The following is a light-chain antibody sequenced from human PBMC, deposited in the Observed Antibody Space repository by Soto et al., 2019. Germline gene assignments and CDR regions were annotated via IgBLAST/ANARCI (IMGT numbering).Light chain of an antibody. CDR3: QQTYSTTHS. V-gene: IGKV1-39*01. J-gene: IGKJ2*01. CDR2: AAA. CDR1: QNIERY. Sequence: DIQMTQSPSSLSASIGDRVTISCRARQNIERYLNWYQHKPGRAPQLLMFAAANLESGVPTRFSGSGSGTDFTLTITSLQPEDFATYYCQQTYSTTHSFGQGTKVDIK.